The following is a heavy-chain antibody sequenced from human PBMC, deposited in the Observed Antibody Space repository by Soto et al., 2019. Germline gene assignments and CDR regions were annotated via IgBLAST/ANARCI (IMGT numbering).Heavy chain of an antibody. V-gene: IGHV3-66*01. CDR2: IYGGGRT. D-gene: IGHD4-17*01. CDR3: CGPSTVTINWFFEL. Sequence: EVQLVESGGGLVQPGGSLRLSCAASGFTVSSNYMSWVRQAPGKGLEWVSIIYGGGRTNYADSVKGRFTVSRDNYKNTLYLQMNSLRAEDTAMYYCCGPSTVTINWFFELWGHGTLVTVSS. J-gene: IGHJ2*01. CDR1: GFTVSSNY.